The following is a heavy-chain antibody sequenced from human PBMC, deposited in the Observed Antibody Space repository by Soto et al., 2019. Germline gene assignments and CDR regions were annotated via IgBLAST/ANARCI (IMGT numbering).Heavy chain of an antibody. V-gene: IGHV3-7*03. CDR2: IKQDGSDK. D-gene: IGHD5-12*01. CDR3: ARGYGYAIDY. CDR1: GFTFSNSW. J-gene: IGHJ4*02. Sequence: EVQLVESGGDLVQPGGSLRLSCVASGFTFSNSWMSWVRQAPGKGLEWVASIKQDGSDKVYVDSVKGRFTISRDNAKNSVFLQMNSLRVEDTAFYYCARGYGYAIDYWGQGPLVTVSS.